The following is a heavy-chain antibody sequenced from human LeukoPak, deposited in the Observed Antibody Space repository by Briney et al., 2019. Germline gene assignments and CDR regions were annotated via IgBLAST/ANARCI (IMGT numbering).Heavy chain of an antibody. CDR3: ARVASGIAVAGTYFDY. V-gene: IGHV1-69*05. Sequence: GASVKVSCKASGGTFSSYAISWVRQAPGQGLEWMGGIIPIFGTANYAQKFQGRVTITTDESTSTAYMELSSLRSEDTAVYYCARVASGIAVAGTYFDYRGQGTLVTVSS. D-gene: IGHD6-19*01. J-gene: IGHJ4*02. CDR1: GGTFSSYA. CDR2: IIPIFGTA.